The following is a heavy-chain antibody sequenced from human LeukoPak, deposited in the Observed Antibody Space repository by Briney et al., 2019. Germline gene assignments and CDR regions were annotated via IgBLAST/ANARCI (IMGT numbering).Heavy chain of an antibody. J-gene: IGHJ4*02. V-gene: IGHV3-30-3*01. CDR1: GFTFSSYA. D-gene: IGHD4-17*01. Sequence: GGSLRLSCAASGFTFSSYAMHWVRQAPGKGLEWVAVISYDGSNKYYADSVKGRFTISRDNSKNSLYLQMNSLRAEDTAVYYCARGSYGDYEYWGQGTLVTVFS. CDR2: ISYDGSNK. CDR3: ARGSYGDYEY.